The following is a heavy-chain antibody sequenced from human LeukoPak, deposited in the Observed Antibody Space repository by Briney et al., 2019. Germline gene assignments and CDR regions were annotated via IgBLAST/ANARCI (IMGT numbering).Heavy chain of an antibody. CDR1: GGSLSSYF. D-gene: IGHD5-18*01. Sequence: TSETLSLTCTVSGGSLSSYFWNWIRQTPGKGLEWIAYIDYRGTLTSKYNPSLKTRVTISGDTSKNQFSLKVNSVTAADTAVYFCARASFNSYGIDGFDYWGQGTLVTVSS. CDR3: ARASFNSYGIDGFDY. V-gene: IGHV4-59*01. J-gene: IGHJ4*02. CDR2: IDYRGTLTS.